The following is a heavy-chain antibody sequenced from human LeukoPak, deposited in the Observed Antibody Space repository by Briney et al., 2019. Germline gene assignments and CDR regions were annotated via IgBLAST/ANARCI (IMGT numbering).Heavy chain of an antibody. Sequence: ASVKVSCKASGYTFTGYYMHWVRQAPGQGLEWMGWISAYNGNTNYAQKLQGRVTMTTDTSTSTAYMELRSLRSDDTAVYYCARDRHPTDYWGQGTLVTVSS. CDR2: ISAYNGNT. J-gene: IGHJ4*02. D-gene: IGHD4-17*01. V-gene: IGHV1-18*04. CDR1: GYTFTGYY. CDR3: ARDRHPTDY.